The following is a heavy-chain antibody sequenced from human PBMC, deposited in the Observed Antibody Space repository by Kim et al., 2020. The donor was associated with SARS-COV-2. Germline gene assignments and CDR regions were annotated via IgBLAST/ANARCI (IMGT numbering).Heavy chain of an antibody. Sequence: SLRLSCAASGFTFSSYAMHWVRQAPGKGLEWVAVISYDGSNKYYADSVKGRFTISRDNSKNTLYLQMNSLRAEDTAVYYCARDPMITFGGVIVRSYYY. CDR1: GFTFSSYA. CDR2: ISYDGSNK. CDR3: ARDPMITFGGVIVRSYYY. V-gene: IGHV3-30*04. J-gene: IGHJ6*01. D-gene: IGHD3-16*02.